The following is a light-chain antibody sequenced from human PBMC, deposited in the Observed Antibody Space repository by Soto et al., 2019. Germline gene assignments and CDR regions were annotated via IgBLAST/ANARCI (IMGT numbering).Light chain of an antibody. Sequence: EIVLTQSPGTLSLFPGERAALSCRATQSVNSDYLAWYQQKPGQAPRLLIYIASRRATGIPDRFSGSGSGTDFTLTISRLEPEDFAVYYCQQYGTSPWTFGPGTKVEIK. J-gene: IGKJ1*01. CDR3: QQYGTSPWT. V-gene: IGKV3-20*01. CDR1: QSVNSDY. CDR2: IAS.